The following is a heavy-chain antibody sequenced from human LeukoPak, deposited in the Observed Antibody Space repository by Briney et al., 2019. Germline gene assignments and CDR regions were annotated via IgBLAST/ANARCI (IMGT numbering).Heavy chain of an antibody. Sequence: PGGSLRLSCEASGFISSDYWMSWVRQAPGKGLECVANINQDGTDNYYVDSVKGRFTISRDNAKNSLYLQMTDLRAEDTAVYFCARGDLMGATDYWGQGTLVTVSS. CDR3: ARGDLMGATDY. CDR2: INQDGTDN. V-gene: IGHV3-7*02. D-gene: IGHD1-26*01. CDR1: GFISSDYW. J-gene: IGHJ4*02.